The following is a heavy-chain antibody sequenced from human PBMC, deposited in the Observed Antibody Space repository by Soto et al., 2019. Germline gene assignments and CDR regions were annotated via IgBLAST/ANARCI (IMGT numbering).Heavy chain of an antibody. D-gene: IGHD2-15*01. CDR2: ISYDGSNK. J-gene: IGHJ4*02. CDR1: GFTFSSYG. Sequence: GGSLRLSCAASGFTFSSYGMHWVRQAPGKGLEWVAVISYDGSNKYYADSVKGRFTISRDNSKNTLYLQMNSLRAEDTAVYYCALYDCSGGSCYFDYWGQGTLVTVSS. CDR3: ALYDCSGGSCYFDY. V-gene: IGHV3-30*03.